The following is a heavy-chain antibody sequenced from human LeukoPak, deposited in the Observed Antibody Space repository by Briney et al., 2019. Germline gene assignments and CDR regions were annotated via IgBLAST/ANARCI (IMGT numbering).Heavy chain of an antibody. J-gene: IGHJ4*02. V-gene: IGHV4-38-2*02. Sequence: PSETLSLTCTVSGYSIGIGYYWGWIRQTPGKGLEWIGEIYHSGSTNYNPSLKSRVTISVDKSKDQFSLKLSSVTAADTAVYYCARDIAVAGFDYWGQGTLVTVSS. CDR1: GYSIGIGYY. D-gene: IGHD6-19*01. CDR2: IYHSGST. CDR3: ARDIAVAGFDY.